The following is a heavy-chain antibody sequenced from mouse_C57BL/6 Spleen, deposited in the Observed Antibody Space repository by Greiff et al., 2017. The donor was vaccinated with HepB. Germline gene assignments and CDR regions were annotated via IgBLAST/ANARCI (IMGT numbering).Heavy chain of an antibody. Sequence: EVQGVEPGGGLVKPGGSLKLSCAASGFTFSSYAMSWVRQTPEKRLEWVATISDGGSYTYYPDNVKGRFTISRDNAKNNLYLQMSHLKSEDTAMYYCARDIHGNYVWFAYWGQGTLVTVSA. D-gene: IGHD2-1*01. V-gene: IGHV5-4*01. J-gene: IGHJ3*01. CDR3: ARDIHGNYVWFAY. CDR2: ISDGGSYT. CDR1: GFTFSSYA.